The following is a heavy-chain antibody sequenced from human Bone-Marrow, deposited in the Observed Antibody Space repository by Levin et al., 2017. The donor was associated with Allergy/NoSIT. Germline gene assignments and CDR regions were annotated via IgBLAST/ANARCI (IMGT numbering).Heavy chain of an antibody. CDR2: ISWNSGYI. CDR1: GFIFDDYA. D-gene: IGHD5-12*01. CDR3: AKDGYSTWRYWYFDL. Sequence: GGSLRLSCAASGFIFDDYAMHWVRQAPGKGLEWVSGISWNSGYIGHADSVKGRFTASRDNAKNSLYLQMNSLKTEDTAMYYCAKDGYSTWRYWYFDLWGRGTLVTVSS. J-gene: IGHJ2*01. V-gene: IGHV3-9*01.